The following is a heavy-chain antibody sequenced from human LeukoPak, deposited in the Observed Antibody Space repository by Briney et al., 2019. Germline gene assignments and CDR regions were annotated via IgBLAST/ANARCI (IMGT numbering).Heavy chain of an antibody. CDR1: GGSISSYY. Sequence: PSETLSLTCTVSGGSISSYYWSWIRQPAGKGLEWIGRIYTSGSTNYKPSLKSRVTISVDKSKNQFSLKLSSVTAADTAVYYCARGFAVMREAPPYYFDYWGQGTLVTVSS. J-gene: IGHJ4*02. V-gene: IGHV4-4*07. CDR2: IYTSGST. D-gene: IGHD3-16*01. CDR3: ARGFAVMREAPPYYFDY.